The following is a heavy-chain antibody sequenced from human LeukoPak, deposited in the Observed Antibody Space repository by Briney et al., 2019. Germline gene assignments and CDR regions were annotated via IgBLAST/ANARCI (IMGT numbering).Heavy chain of an antibody. J-gene: IGHJ4*02. CDR1: GYTLTELS. CDR3: AHVGFGRYYFDY. D-gene: IGHD3-10*01. Sequence: ASVKVSCKVSGYTLTELSMHWVRQAPGKGLEWMGGFDPEDGETIYAQKFQGRVTMTEDTSTDTAYMELSSLRSEDTAVYYCAHVGFGRYYFDYWGQGTLVTVSS. CDR2: FDPEDGET. V-gene: IGHV1-24*01.